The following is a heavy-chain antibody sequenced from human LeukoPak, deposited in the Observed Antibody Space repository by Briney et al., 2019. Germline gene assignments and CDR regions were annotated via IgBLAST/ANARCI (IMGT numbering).Heavy chain of an antibody. D-gene: IGHD3-22*01. CDR1: GGSISSSRFY. CDR3: ARVVGSGYHYGMDV. J-gene: IGHJ6*02. Sequence: SETLSLTCTVSGGSISSSRFYWGWIRQPPGEGLGWIGSIYYSGSTYYNPSLKSRVTISVDTSKNQFSLKLGSVTAADTAVYYCARVVGSGYHYGMDVWGQGTTVTVSS. V-gene: IGHV4-39*01. CDR2: IYYSGST.